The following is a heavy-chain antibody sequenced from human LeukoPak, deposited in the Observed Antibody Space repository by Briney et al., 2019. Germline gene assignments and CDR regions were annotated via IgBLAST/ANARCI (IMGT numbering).Heavy chain of an antibody. CDR1: GFTVSSNY. CDR2: ISYTGTYI. J-gene: IGHJ4*02. CDR3: TRDRGSYRPIGY. D-gene: IGHD1-26*01. Sequence: PGGSLRLSCAASGFTVSSNYMSWVRQVPGKGLEWVSSISYTGTYIYYADSVKGRFTISRDNAENSVYLQMNSLRVEDTAVYYCTRDRGSYRPIGYWGQGTLVTVSS. V-gene: IGHV3-21*01.